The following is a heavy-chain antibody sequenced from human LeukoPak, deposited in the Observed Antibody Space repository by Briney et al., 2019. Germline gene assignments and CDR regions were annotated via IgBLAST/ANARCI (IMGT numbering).Heavy chain of an antibody. J-gene: IGHJ6*03. CDR2: ISTGGGTT. CDR1: EFSFSNYA. D-gene: IGHD2-2*03. Sequence: PGGSLRLSCTAPEFSFSNYAMNWVRQTPGKGLEWVSTISTGGGTTFYADSVKGRFTISRDKSKNTLYLQMNGLRAEDTAIYYCAKGPSWINPYYYMDFWGKGTTVTVSS. V-gene: IGHV3-23*01. CDR3: AKGPSWINPYYYMDF.